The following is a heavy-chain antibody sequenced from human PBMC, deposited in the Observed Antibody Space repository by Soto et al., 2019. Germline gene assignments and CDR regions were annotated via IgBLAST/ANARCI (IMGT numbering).Heavy chain of an antibody. CDR1: GGSVTSDEDY. V-gene: IGHV4-30-4*01. CDR3: ATESGSTYGYFDH. J-gene: IGHJ4*02. CDR2: ISNSGST. Sequence: SETLSLTCTVSGGSVTSDEDYWTWIRQSPGKGLEWIGYISNSGSTGYNPPLKTRLSMSVDRSKNQFTLRLTSVTAADTAVYFCATESGSTYGYFDHWGQGTQVTVSS. D-gene: IGHD5-18*01.